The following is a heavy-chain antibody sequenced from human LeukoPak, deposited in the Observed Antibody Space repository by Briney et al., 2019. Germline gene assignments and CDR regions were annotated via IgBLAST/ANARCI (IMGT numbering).Heavy chain of an antibody. D-gene: IGHD1-26*01. J-gene: IGHJ5*02. V-gene: IGHV1-69*13. CDR2: IIPIFGTA. Sequence: SVKVSCKASGGTFSSYAISWVRQAPGQGLEWMGGIIPIFGTANYAQKFQGRVTITADESTSTAYMELSSLRSEDTAVYYCAREVSGSYGPSDNWFDPWGQGTLVTVSS. CDR1: GGTFSSYA. CDR3: AREVSGSYGPSDNWFDP.